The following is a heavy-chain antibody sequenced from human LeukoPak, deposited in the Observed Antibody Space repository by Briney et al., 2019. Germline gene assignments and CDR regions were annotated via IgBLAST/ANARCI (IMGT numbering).Heavy chain of an antibody. Sequence: GGSLRLSCAASGFTFSSYSMHWVRQAPGKGLEWVAVISYDGSNKYYADSVKGRFTISRDNSKNTLYLQMNSLRAEDTAVYYCARDAYDILTGYVGYYYGMDVWGQGTTVTVSS. V-gene: IGHV3-30*03. CDR1: GFTFSSYS. J-gene: IGHJ6*02. CDR2: ISYDGSNK. D-gene: IGHD3-9*01. CDR3: ARDAYDILTGYVGYYYGMDV.